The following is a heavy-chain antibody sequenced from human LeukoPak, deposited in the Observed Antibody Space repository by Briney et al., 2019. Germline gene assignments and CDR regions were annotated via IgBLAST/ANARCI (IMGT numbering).Heavy chain of an antibody. CDR2: IHYSGST. D-gene: IGHD3-22*01. J-gene: IGHJ5*02. V-gene: IGHV4-59*01. Sequence: PSETLSLTCTVPGGSISSYYWSWIRQPPGKGLEWIRYIHYSGSTNYNPSLKSRVTISVDTSKNQFSLKLSSVTAADTAVYYCARNRYYYDSSGYSFRWFDPWGQGTLVTVSS. CDR1: GGSISSYY. CDR3: ARNRYYYDSSGYSFRWFDP.